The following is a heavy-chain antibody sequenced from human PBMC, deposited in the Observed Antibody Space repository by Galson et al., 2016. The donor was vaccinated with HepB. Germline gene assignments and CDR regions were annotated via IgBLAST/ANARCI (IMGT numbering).Heavy chain of an antibody. CDR2: INPNVGST. V-gene: IGHV1-46*01. CDR1: GYTFTAYF. CDR3: ARGDLNYYYALDV. J-gene: IGHJ6*02. D-gene: IGHD3-3*01. Sequence: QSGAEVKKPGASVKVSCKASGYTFTAYFIYWVRQAPGQGLEWIGFINPNVGSTTFAQKFQDRVTMTRDTSTSTVFMELSSLRSEDTAVYFCARGDLNYYYALDVWGQGTTVTVSS.